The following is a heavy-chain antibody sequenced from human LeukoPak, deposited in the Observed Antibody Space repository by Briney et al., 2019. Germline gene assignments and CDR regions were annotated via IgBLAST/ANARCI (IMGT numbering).Heavy chain of an antibody. D-gene: IGHD3-22*01. V-gene: IGHV4-34*01. CDR3: ARFKRIRNYYDSSGYSFHFDY. Sequence: SETLSLTCAVYGGSFSGYYWSWIRQPPGKGLEWIGEINHSGSTNYNPSLKSRVTISVDTSKNQFSLKLSSVTAADTAVYYCARFKRIRNYYDSSGYSFHFDYWGQGTLVTVSS. CDR2: INHSGST. CDR1: GGSFSGYY. J-gene: IGHJ4*02.